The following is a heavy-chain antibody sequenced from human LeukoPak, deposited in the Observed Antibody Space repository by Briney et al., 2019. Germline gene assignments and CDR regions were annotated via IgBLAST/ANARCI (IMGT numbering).Heavy chain of an antibody. CDR1: GGSISSSNW. D-gene: IGHD2-21*02. V-gene: IGHV4-4*02. Sequence: SETLSLTCAVSGGSISSSNWWSWVRQPPGKGLEWIGGIYHSGSTNYNPSLKSRVTISVDTSKNQFSLKLSSVTAADTAVYYCARGVTYWGQGTLVTVSS. CDR2: IYHSGST. CDR3: ARGVTY. J-gene: IGHJ4*02.